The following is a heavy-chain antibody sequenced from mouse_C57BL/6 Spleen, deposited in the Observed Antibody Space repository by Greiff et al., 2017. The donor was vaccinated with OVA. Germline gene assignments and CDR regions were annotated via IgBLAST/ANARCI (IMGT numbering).Heavy chain of an antibody. Sequence: QVHVKQPGAELVKPGASVKLSCKASGYTFTRYWMPWVQQRPGQGLEWIGMIHPNSGSTNYNAKFKSKATLTVDKSSSTAYMQLSSLTSEDSAVYYCARVTEQATLGYWGQGTLGTDSA. V-gene: IGHV1-64*01. CDR3: ARVTEQATLGY. CDR2: IHPNSGST. J-gene: IGHJ3*02. CDR1: GYTFTRYW. D-gene: IGHD3-2*02.